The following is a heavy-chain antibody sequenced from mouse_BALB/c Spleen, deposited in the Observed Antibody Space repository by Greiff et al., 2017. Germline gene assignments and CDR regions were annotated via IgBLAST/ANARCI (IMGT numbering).Heavy chain of an antibody. CDR1: GFTFTDYY. V-gene: IGHV7-3*02. CDR2: IRNKANGYTT. Sequence: EVKLVESGGGLVQPGGSLRLSCATSGFTFTDYYMSWVRQPPGKALEWLGFIRNKANGYTTEYSASVKGRFTISRDNSQSILYLQMNTLRAEDSATYYCARDRRYDGVYYAMDYWGQGTSVTVSS. J-gene: IGHJ4*01. CDR3: ARDRRYDGVYYAMDY. D-gene: IGHD2-14*01.